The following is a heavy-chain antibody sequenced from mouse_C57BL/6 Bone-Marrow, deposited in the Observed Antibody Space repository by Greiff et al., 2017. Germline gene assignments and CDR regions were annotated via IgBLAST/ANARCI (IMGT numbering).Heavy chain of an antibody. D-gene: IGHD1-1*01. CDR2: IYPRSGNT. CDR1: GYTFTSYG. J-gene: IGHJ1*03. Sequence: LVESGAELARPGASVKLSCKASGYTFTSYGISWVKQRTGQGLEWIGEIYPRSGNTYYNEKFKGKATLTADKSSSTAYMELRSLTSEDSAVYFCAAITTVVATDWYFDVWGTGTTVTVSS. CDR3: AAITTVVATDWYFDV. V-gene: IGHV1-81*01.